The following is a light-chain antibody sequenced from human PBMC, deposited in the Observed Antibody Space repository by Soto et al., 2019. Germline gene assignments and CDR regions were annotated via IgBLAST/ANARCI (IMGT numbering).Light chain of an antibody. CDR2: GAS. V-gene: IGKV3-11*01. Sequence: EIVLTPSPGTLSLSPWAVATLSCRSSQSINSFLAWYHQRRGQAPRLLIHGASNRVTVIPDRFSGSGAGTDFTLTISSLEPEDFAVYHCLQRSIGFTFGPGTKVDIK. CDR1: QSINSF. CDR3: LQRSIGFT. J-gene: IGKJ3*01.